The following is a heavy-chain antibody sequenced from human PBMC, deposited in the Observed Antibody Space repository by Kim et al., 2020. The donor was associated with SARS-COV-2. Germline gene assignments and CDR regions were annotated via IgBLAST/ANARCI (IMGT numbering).Heavy chain of an antibody. CDR1: GCSLSSSSYY. CDR3: ARQQTYSSGCSVAFYY. CDR2: TYYRGNT. Sequence: SETLSLTCTVSGCSLSSSSYYWGWIRQPPGKGLEWIGTTYYRGNTSYHPSLKSLVTISVDTSKNQFSLKLGSVTAADTAVYYCARQQTYSSGCSVAFYY. J-gene: IGHJ6*01. D-gene: IGHD6-19*01. V-gene: IGHV4-39*01.